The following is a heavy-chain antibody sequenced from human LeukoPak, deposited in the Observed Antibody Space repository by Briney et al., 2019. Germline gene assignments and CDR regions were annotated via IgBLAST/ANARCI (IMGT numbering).Heavy chain of an antibody. CDR3: ARDRAGLGLLDF. J-gene: IGHJ3*01. V-gene: IGHV4-30-2*01. D-gene: IGHD1-26*01. CDR1: GGPISSGGFS. Sequence: PSETLSLTCTVSGGPISSGGFSWTWLRQPPGKGLEWIGYIFQSGSPSYNPSLRSRVTISVDTSTNQFSLRLNSVTAADTAMYYCARDRAGLGLLDFWGQGTMVTVFS. CDR2: IFQSGSP.